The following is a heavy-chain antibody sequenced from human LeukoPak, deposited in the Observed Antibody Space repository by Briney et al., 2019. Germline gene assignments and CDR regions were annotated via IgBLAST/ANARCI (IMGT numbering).Heavy chain of an antibody. D-gene: IGHD3-3*01. CDR1: GYTLTELS. CDR3: ATVRRDFWSGYAWFDP. CDR2: FDPEDGET. Sequence: GASVKVSCKVSGYTLTELSMHWVRQAPGKGLEWMGGFDPEDGETIYAQKFQGRVTMTEDTSTDTAYMELSSLGSEDTAVYYCATVRRDFWSGYAWFDPWGQGTLVTVSS. J-gene: IGHJ5*02. V-gene: IGHV1-24*01.